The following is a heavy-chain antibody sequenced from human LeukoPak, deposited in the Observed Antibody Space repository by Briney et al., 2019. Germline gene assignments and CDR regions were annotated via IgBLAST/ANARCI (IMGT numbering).Heavy chain of an antibody. D-gene: IGHD6-13*01. CDR3: ARTANFAAGYYIDY. V-gene: IGHV3-21*01. J-gene: IGHJ4*02. CDR1: GSTFSSYT. Sequence: GGSLRLSCAASGSTFSSYTMNWVRQAPGKGLEWVSSISGSSRHKYYADSVKGRFTISRDNAKNSLYLQMNSLRAEDTAVYYCARTANFAAGYYIDYWGQGTLVTVSS. CDR2: ISGSSRHK.